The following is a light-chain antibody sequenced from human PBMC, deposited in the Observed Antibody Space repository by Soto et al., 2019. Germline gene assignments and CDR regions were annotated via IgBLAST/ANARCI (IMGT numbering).Light chain of an antibody. CDR1: QSISSW. J-gene: IGKJ1*01. V-gene: IGKV1-5*01. CDR2: DAS. Sequence: TQAPGKRAASGGSRVSITCRASQSISSWLAWYQQKPGKAPKLLIYDASSLESGVPSRFSGSGSGTEFTLTISSLQPDDVATYYCQQYKSYPWTFGQGTKVDIK. CDR3: QQYKSYPWT.